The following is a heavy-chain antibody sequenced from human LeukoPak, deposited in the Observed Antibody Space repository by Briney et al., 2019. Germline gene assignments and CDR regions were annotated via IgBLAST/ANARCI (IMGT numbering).Heavy chain of an antibody. Sequence: ASVKVSCRASGYTFSNYAVSWVRQAPGQGLEWMGWISAYNGNTNYAQKLQGRVTMTTDTSTSTAYMELRSLRSDDTAVYYCARDTGYSSSWFSYYYGMDVWGQGTTVTVSS. CDR2: ISAYNGNT. CDR1: GYTFSNYA. D-gene: IGHD6-13*01. CDR3: ARDTGYSSSWFSYYYGMDV. V-gene: IGHV1-18*01. J-gene: IGHJ6*02.